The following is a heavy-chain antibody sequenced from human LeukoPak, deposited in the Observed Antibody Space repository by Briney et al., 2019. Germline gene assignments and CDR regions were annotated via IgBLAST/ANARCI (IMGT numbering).Heavy chain of an antibody. CDR2: MNPNSGNT. D-gene: IGHD6-19*01. CDR1: GYTFTSYD. J-gene: IGHJ6*03. Sequence: ASVKVSCKASGYTFTSYDINWVRQATGQGLEWMGWMNPNSGNTGYAQKFQGRVTITRNTSISTAYMELSSLRSEDTAVYYCARDPTAVAFYYYMDVWGKGTTVTVSS. V-gene: IGHV1-8*03. CDR3: ARDPTAVAFYYYMDV.